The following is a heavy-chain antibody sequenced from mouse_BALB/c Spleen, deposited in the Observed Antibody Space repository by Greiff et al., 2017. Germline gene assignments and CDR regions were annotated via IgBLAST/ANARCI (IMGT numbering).Heavy chain of an antibody. Sequence: QAQLQQSGAELMKPGASVKISCKATGYTFSSYWIEWVKQRPGHGLEWIGEILPGSGSTNYNEKFKGKATFTADTSSNTAYMQLSSLTSEDSAVYYCARGRVVSYYFDYWGQGTTLTVSS. V-gene: IGHV1-9*01. CDR1: GYTFSSYW. CDR2: ILPGSGST. CDR3: ARGRVVSYYFDY. J-gene: IGHJ2*01.